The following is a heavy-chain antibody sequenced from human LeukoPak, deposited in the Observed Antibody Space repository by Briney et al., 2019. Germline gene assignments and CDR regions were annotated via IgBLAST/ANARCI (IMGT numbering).Heavy chain of an antibody. Sequence: SETLSLTCTVSGGSISSSSYYWGWIRQPPGQGLEWIGSIYYSGSTYYNPSLKSRVTISVDTSKNQFSLKLSSVTAADTAVYYCARQGPYYYGPGANNWFDPWGQGTLVTVSS. CDR3: ARQGPYYYGPGANNWFDP. V-gene: IGHV4-39*01. CDR1: GGSISSSSYY. CDR2: IYYSGST. J-gene: IGHJ5*02. D-gene: IGHD3-10*01.